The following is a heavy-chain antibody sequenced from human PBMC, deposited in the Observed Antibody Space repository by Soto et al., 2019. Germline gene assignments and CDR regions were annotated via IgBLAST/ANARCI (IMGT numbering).Heavy chain of an antibody. J-gene: IGHJ3*02. D-gene: IGHD3-9*01. V-gene: IGHV4-59*08. CDR3: ARYVTYYYLLTGLFRDHDGFDI. CDR1: GGSINRNY. Sequence: SETLSLTCTVSGGSINRNYWSWIRQSPGKGLEWIGYISYRGNTKYNPSLKSRVTISVDMSKNQFFLRLNSVTVADTAVYYCARYVTYYYLLTGLFRDHDGFDIWGQGTVVTVSS. CDR2: ISYRGNT.